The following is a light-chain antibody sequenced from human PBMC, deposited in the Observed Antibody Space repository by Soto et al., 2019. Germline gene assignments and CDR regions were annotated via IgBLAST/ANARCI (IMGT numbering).Light chain of an antibody. CDR2: DVT. J-gene: IGLJ1*01. V-gene: IGLV2-14*03. CDR1: NSDVGTYDY. Sequence: QSALTQPASVSGSPGQSITISCNGSNSDVGTYDYVSWYQQHPGKAPKLIIYDVTNRPSGVSNRFSGSNSGNTASLTISGLQAEDEADYYCLSYINYNTYVFGTGTKLTVL. CDR3: LSYINYNTYV.